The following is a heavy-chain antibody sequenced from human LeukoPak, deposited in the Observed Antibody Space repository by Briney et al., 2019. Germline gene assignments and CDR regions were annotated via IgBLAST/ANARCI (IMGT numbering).Heavy chain of an antibody. V-gene: IGHV3-7*01. Sequence: GGSARLSCAASGFTFSIYWMSWVRQAPGKGLEWVASIKEDASEKYYVDSVKGRFTISRDNARNSLNLQMNSLRAEDTAVYYCARDRESYSSGWDKDYWGQGTLVTVSS. CDR1: GFTFSIYW. CDR2: IKEDASEK. J-gene: IGHJ4*02. CDR3: ARDRESYSSGWDKDY. D-gene: IGHD6-19*01.